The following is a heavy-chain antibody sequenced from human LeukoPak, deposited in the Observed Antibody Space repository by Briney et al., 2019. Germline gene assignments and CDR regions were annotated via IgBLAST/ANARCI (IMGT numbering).Heavy chain of an antibody. Sequence: ASVKVSCKASGYTFTSYYMHWVRQAPGQGLEWMGWINPNSGGTNYAQKFQGRVTMTRDTSISTAYMEVSRLRSDDTAIYYCASAFPFTLFPSPTWGQGTLVTVSS. CDR3: ASAFPFTLFPSPT. CDR2: INPNSGGT. V-gene: IGHV1-2*02. D-gene: IGHD2/OR15-2a*01. J-gene: IGHJ5*02. CDR1: GYTFTSYY.